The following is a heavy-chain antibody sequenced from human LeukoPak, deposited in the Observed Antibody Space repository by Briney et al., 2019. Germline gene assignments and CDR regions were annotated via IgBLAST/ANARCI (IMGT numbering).Heavy chain of an antibody. V-gene: IGHV3-7*03. CDR1: GFIFSSYW. CDR2: IKQDGSEK. D-gene: IGHD2-15*01. Sequence: GGSLRLSCAASGFIFSSYWMSWVRQAPGKGLEWVANIKQDGSEKYYVDSVKGRFTISRDNAKNSLYLQMNSLRAEDTAVYYCAKNGDRGAYCSGGSCYPYYYYYMDVWGKGTTVTISS. J-gene: IGHJ6*03. CDR3: AKNGDRGAYCSGGSCYPYYYYYMDV.